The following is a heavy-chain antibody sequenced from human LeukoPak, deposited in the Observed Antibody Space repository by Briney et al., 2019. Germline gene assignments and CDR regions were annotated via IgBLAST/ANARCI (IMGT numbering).Heavy chain of an antibody. CDR2: ISGSGAST. V-gene: IGHV3-23*01. J-gene: IGHJ4*02. D-gene: IGHD2-15*01. CDR3: ASLGYCSGGSCGRIDY. Sequence: GGSLRLSCLTSGFTFSTNAMSWVRQAPGKGLEWISGISGSGASTYYADSVKGRFTISRDNSKNTLYLQMNSLRAEDTAVYYCASLGYCSGGSCGRIDYWDQGTLVTVSS. CDR1: GFTFSTNA.